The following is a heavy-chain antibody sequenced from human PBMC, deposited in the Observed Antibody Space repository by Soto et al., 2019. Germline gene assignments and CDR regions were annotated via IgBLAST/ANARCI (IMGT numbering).Heavy chain of an antibody. CDR2: IKHDGSKK. D-gene: IGHD3-10*01. Sequence: GGSLRLSCAASGFTFSSHWMSWVRQAPGKGLEWLASIKHDGSKKHYVDSVKGRFTISRDNSKNTLYLQMNSLRAEDTAVYYCAKDPSGSLAFDIWGQGTMVTVSS. V-gene: IGHV3-7*01. J-gene: IGHJ3*02. CDR3: AKDPSGSLAFDI. CDR1: GFTFSSHW.